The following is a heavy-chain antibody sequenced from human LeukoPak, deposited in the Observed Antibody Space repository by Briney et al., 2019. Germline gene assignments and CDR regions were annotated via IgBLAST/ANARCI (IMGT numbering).Heavy chain of an antibody. CDR1: GFTVSSNY. D-gene: IGHD4-17*01. CDR2: IYSGGST. Sequence: PGGSLRLSCAASGFTVSSNYMSWVRQAPGKGLEWVSVIYSGGSTYYADSVKGRFTISRDNSKNTLYLQMNSLRAEDTAVYYWARALGDYDTFELWGQGNLVTVS. J-gene: IGHJ4*02. CDR3: ARALGDYDTFEL. V-gene: IGHV3-53*01.